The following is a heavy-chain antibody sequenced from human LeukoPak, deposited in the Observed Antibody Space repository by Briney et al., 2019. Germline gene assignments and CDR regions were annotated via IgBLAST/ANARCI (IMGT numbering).Heavy chain of an antibody. CDR1: GGSISSGGYY. CDR3: ARSRATVTTLDY. D-gene: IGHD4-17*01. Sequence: SQTLSLTCTVSGGSISSGGYYWSWIRQHPGKGLEWIGYIYYSGSTYYNPSLKSRVTISVDTSKSQFSLKPSSVTAADTAVYYCARSRATVTTLDYWGQGTLVTVSS. J-gene: IGHJ4*02. V-gene: IGHV4-31*03. CDR2: IYYSGST.